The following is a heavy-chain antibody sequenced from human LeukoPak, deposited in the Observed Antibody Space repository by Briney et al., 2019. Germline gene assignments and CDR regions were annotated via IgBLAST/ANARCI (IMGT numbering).Heavy chain of an antibody. J-gene: IGHJ5*02. D-gene: IGHD3-10*01. CDR1: GFTFSSYA. CDR3: ARSAVRGVIISRFDP. Sequence: GGSLRLSCAAFGFTFSSYAMHWARQAPGKGLEYVSAISSNGGSTYYANSVKGRFTISRDNSKNTLYLQMGSLRAEDMAVYYCARSAVRGVIISRFDPWGQGTLVTVSS. CDR2: ISSNGGST. V-gene: IGHV3-64*01.